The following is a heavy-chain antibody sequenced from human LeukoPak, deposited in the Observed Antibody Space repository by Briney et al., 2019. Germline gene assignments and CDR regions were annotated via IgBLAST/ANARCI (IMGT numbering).Heavy chain of an antibody. CDR3: AKRGVVIRVILVGFHKEAYYFDS. D-gene: IGHD3-22*01. CDR1: GITLSNYG. J-gene: IGHJ4*02. CDR2: ISDSGGRT. Sequence: PGGSLRLSCAVSGITLSNYGMSWVRQAPGKGLEGVAGISDSGGRTYSDDYAKGRFTISRDNPKTTLYLQMNSLRAEDTAVYFCAKRGVVIRVILVGFHKEAYYFDSWGQGALVTVSS. V-gene: IGHV3-23*01.